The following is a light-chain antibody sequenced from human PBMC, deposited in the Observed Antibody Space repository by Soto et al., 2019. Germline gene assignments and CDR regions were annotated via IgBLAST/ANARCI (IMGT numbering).Light chain of an antibody. Sequence: DIQLTQSPSFLSASVGDRVTITCRASQGITNYLAWYQQKPGKAPKLLIYGASTLQSGVPSRFSGSGSGTEFTFTISSLQPEDFAAYYCQQLNSYPLTFGQGTRLEIK. V-gene: IGKV1-9*01. CDR1: QGITNY. J-gene: IGKJ5*01. CDR2: GAS. CDR3: QQLNSYPLT.